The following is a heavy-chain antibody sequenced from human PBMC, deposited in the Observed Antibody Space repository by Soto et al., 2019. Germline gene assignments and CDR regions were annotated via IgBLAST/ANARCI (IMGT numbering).Heavy chain of an antibody. D-gene: IGHD3-16*01. V-gene: IGHV3-23*01. CDR2: ISASGGST. CDR3: ARGAVMPDS. Sequence: EVQLLESGGGLEQPGGSPRLSCAASGFTFDSFAMTWVRQAPGKGLEWVSAISASGGSTFYADSVKGRFTISRDISKNTLYLQMNSLRAEDTAVYYCARGAVMPDSWGQGTLVTVSS. J-gene: IGHJ5*01. CDR1: GFTFDSFA.